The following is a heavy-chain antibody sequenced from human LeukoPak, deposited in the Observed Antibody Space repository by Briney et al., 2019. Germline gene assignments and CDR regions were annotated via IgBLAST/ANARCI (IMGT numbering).Heavy chain of an antibody. CDR1: GFTFGDYA. D-gene: IGHD2/OR15-2a*01. CDR2: IRSKAYGGTT. Sequence: HPGGSLRLSCTASGFTFGDYAMSWVRQAPGKGLEWVGFIRSKAYGGTTEYAASVKGRFTISGDDSKSIAYLQMNSLKTEDTAVYYCTTSGGTTTRFVDYWGQGNLVTVSS. J-gene: IGHJ4*02. V-gene: IGHV3-49*04. CDR3: TTSGGTTTRFVDY.